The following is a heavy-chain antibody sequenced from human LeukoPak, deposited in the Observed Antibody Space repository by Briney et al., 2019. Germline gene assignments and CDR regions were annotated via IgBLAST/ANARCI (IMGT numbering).Heavy chain of an antibody. J-gene: IGHJ4*02. Sequence: SETLSLTCTVSDDSISDYYRGWIRQPPGKGLEWIGYSYNSGRSTYNPSLKSRVTISADTSKNHFSLKLNPVTTADTAVYYCTRGAGWLIDYWGQGILVTVSS. CDR2: SYNSGRS. CDR1: DDSISDYY. V-gene: IGHV4-59*01. D-gene: IGHD3-16*01. CDR3: TRGAGWLIDY.